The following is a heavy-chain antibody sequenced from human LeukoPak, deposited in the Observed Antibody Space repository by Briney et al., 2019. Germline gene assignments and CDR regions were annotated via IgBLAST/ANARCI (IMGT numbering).Heavy chain of an antibody. V-gene: IGHV3-15*01. D-gene: IGHD2-8*02. CDR3: AYLGYCTGGGCPWSYFAS. J-gene: IGHJ4*02. CDR1: GLTFSDAR. CDR2: ILSGGTT. Sequence: GGSLRLSCAVSGLTFSDARLTWVRQAPGKGPEWVGRILSGGTTDYAAPVKGRFTISRDDSKNTLFLQMNGLKSEDTAVYYCAYLGYCTGGGCPWSYFASWGQGSLVTVFS.